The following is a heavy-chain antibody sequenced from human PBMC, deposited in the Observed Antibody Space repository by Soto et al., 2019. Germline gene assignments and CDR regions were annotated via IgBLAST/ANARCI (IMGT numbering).Heavy chain of an antibody. Sequence: QVQLMQSGAEVKKPGASVKVSCKASGDTXXXXXXXXXRQXPGXXXXXMETVNPSGGHTTYAQHFLGRVTMXXDTXXXXLYMXXXXXXXDDXXIXYCARGGHVVVVTAALDYWGQGTLVTVSS. V-gene: IGHV1-46*01. CDR2: VNPSGGHT. J-gene: IGHJ4*02. D-gene: IGHD2-21*02. CDR1: GDTXXXXX. CDR3: ARGGHVVVVTAALDY.